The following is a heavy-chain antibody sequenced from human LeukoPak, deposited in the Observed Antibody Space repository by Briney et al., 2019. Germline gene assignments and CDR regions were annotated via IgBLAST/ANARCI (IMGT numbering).Heavy chain of an antibody. D-gene: IGHD1-26*01. CDR3: AKEDSGSSIDY. CDR1: GSTFTGYY. Sequence: ASVKLSFKASGSTFTGYYMHRVRQAPGQGLEWMGWINTNSGGTNYAQKFQGRVSMTRSTSINTDYMELSRLRSDDTAVYYCAKEDSGSSIDYWGQGTLVTVSS. J-gene: IGHJ4*02. CDR2: INTNSGGT. V-gene: IGHV1-2*02.